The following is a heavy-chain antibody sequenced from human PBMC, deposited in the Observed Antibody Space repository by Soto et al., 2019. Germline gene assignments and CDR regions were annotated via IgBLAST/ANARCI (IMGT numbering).Heavy chain of an antibody. CDR2: ISHSGSP. D-gene: IGHD2-8*01. J-gene: IGHJ5*02. CDR3: TRGVLA. Sequence: QVQLQESASRVVRPSQTLSVACSVSGGSVSSGGYSWSWIRQSPGKGLEWIGFISHSGSPDYNPSLKSRVTISVDKSKNQISLELSSETAADTAVYYCTRGVLAWGPGTLVTVSS. V-gene: IGHV4-30-2*06. CDR1: GGSVSSGGYS.